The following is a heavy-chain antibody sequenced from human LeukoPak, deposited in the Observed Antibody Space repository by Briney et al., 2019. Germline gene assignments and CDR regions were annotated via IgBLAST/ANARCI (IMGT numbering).Heavy chain of an antibody. D-gene: IGHD6-13*01. CDR3: ARGAAAASPYFDY. V-gene: IGHV3-23*01. J-gene: IGHJ4*02. CDR1: GFTFTISA. Sequence: GGSLRLSCAASGFTFTISAMSWVRQAPGKGLEWVSGISGGGDSTYYADSVKGRFTISRDNSKNTLYLQMNSLRAEDTAVYYCARGAAAASPYFDYWGQGTLVTVSS. CDR2: ISGGGDST.